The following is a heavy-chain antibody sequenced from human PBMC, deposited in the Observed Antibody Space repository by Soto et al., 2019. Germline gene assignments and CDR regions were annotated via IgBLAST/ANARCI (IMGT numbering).Heavy chain of an antibody. Sequence: SETLSLTCTVSGGSISSYYWSWIRQPPGKGLEWIGYIYYSGSTNYNPSLKSRVTISVDTSKNQFSLKLSSVTAADTAVYYCARQNTRSGWYKETRWFDPWGQGTLVTVSS. CDR1: GGSISSYY. CDR3: ARQNTRSGWYKETRWFDP. V-gene: IGHV4-59*08. J-gene: IGHJ5*02. CDR2: IYYSGST. D-gene: IGHD6-19*01.